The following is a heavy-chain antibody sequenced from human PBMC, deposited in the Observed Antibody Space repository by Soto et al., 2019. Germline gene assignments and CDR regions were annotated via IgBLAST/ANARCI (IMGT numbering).Heavy chain of an antibody. J-gene: IGHJ5*02. V-gene: IGHV1-46*01. D-gene: IGHD2-2*02. CDR3: ARDSGYCSSTSCYRSGGWFDP. CDR2: INPRGGST. CDR1: GYTFTSYY. Sequence: ASVKVSCKASGYTFTSYYMHWVRQAPGQGLEWMGIINPRGGSTSYAQKFQGRVTMTRDTSTSTVYVELSSLRSEDTAVYYCARDSGYCSSTSCYRSGGWFDPWGQGTLVTVSS.